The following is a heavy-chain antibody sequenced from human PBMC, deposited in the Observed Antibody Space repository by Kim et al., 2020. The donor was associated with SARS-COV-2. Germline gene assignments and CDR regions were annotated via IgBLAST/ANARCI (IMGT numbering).Heavy chain of an antibody. V-gene: IGHV4-59*01. D-gene: IGHD5-12*01. CDR2: IYYSGST. Sequence: SETLSLTCTVSGGSISSYYWSWIRQPPGKGLEWIGYIYYSGSTNYNPSLKSRVTISVDTTKNQFSLKLSSGTAADTAVYYCARYKGDGYNYPYYFDYWGQGTLVAVSS. J-gene: IGHJ4*02. CDR1: GGSISSYY. CDR3: ARYKGDGYNYPYYFDY.